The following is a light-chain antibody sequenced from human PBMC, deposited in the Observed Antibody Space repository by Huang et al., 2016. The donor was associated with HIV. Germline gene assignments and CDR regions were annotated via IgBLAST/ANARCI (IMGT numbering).Light chain of an antibody. CDR2: DAS. CDR1: QGISNT. Sequence: QLTQSPSSLSASVGDRVTITCRVSQGISNTLAWYQQKPGKAPKLLIYDASSLQTGAPSRFSGSGSETDFTLTISSLQPEDCATYYCQQFNHYPLTFGGGTKVEIE. J-gene: IGKJ4*01. V-gene: IGKV1D-13*01. CDR3: QQFNHYPLT.